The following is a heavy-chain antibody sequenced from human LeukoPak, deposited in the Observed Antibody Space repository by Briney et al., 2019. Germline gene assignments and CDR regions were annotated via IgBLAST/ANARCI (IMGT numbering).Heavy chain of an antibody. D-gene: IGHD6-19*01. CDR2: FGRKGTTQ. CDR3: AKEHSSGWPNHQS. J-gene: IGHJ4*02. Sequence: GGSLRLSCVVSGFTFNDFSVHWVRQAPGKGPEWVCVFGRKGTTQRYSDSVRGRFTVSSDRRKTSLYLQLSGLRTEDTALYYCAKEHSSGWPNHQSWGRGTLVSVFS. V-gene: IGHV3-43*01. CDR1: GFTFNDFS.